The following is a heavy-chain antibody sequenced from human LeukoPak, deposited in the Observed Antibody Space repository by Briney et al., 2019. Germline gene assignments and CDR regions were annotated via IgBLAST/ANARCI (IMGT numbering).Heavy chain of an antibody. D-gene: IGHD3-10*01. CDR3: ARTGYGSGSDDFDF. CDR2: ISPHNGNR. CDR1: GYTFTRYG. J-gene: IGHJ4*02. Sequence: ASVKLSCKTSGYTFTRYGVSWVRQAPGQGLEWMGWISPHNGNRDYAQKFKDRVTMTTDTSTNTVYLELRSLRPDDTAMYYCARTGYGSGSDDFDFWGQGTLVTVSS. V-gene: IGHV1-18*01.